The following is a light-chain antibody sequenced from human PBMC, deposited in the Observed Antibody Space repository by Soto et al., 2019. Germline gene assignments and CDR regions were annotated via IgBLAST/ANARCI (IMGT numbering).Light chain of an antibody. CDR3: QQYNTWPGWT. J-gene: IGKJ1*01. CDR2: RAS. Sequence: EVVMTQSPAALSVSPGERATLSCRASQSINSNLAWYQQKPGQAPRLLIYRASTMATGIPARFSGTGSGTEFALTISSLQSEDFAVYYCQQYNTWPGWTFGQGTRVEIK. V-gene: IGKV3-15*01. CDR1: QSINSN.